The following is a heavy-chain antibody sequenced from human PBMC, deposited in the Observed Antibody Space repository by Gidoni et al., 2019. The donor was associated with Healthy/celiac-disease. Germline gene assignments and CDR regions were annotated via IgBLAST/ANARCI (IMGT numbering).Heavy chain of an antibody. J-gene: IGHJ4*02. V-gene: IGHV3-30-3*01. Sequence: QVQLVESGGGVVQPGRSLRLSCAASGFTVSSYAMHWVRQAPGKGLEWLSVISYDGSNKYYADSVKGRFTISRDNSKNTLYLQMNSLRAEDTAVYYCARENRALYSSSWFDYWGQGTLVTVSS. CDR1: GFTVSSYA. CDR3: ARENRALYSSSWFDY. CDR2: ISYDGSNK. D-gene: IGHD6-13*01.